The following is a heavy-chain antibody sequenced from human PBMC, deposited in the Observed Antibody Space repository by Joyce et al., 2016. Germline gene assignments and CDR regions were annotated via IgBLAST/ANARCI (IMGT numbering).Heavy chain of an antibody. J-gene: IGHJ4*02. CDR2: IGNDGSNK. CDR3: ASRSPALDY. V-gene: IGHV3-33*01. D-gene: IGHD2-2*01. CDR1: GFTFSRFG. Sequence: QVQLVESGGGVVQPGGSLRLSCVTSGFTFSRFGMHWVRQAAGKGLEWAAVIGNDGSNKYYADSVKGRFPISRDNSRNTLYLQMNSLRVEDTAVYYCASRSPALDYWGQGTLVTVS.